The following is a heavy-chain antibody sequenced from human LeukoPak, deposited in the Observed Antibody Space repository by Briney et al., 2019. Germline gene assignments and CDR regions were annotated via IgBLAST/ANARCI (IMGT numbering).Heavy chain of an antibody. J-gene: IGHJ3*02. V-gene: IGHV3-48*03. CDR2: ISSSGSTI. Sequence: GGPLRLSCAASGFTFSSYEMNWVRQAPGKGLEWVSYISSSGSTIYYADSVKGRFTISRDNAKNSLYLQMNSLRAEDTAVYYCARDGDCGGACGNGFDIWGQGTMVTVSS. CDR1: GFTFSSYE. D-gene: IGHD2-21*02. CDR3: ARDGDCGGACGNGFDI.